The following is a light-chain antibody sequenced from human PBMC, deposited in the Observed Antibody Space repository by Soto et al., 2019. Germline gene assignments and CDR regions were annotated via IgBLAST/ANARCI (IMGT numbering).Light chain of an antibody. CDR2: LNSDGSH. CDR1: SWHNSYA. Sequence: QLVLTQPPSASASLGASVKLTCTLSSWHNSYAIAWHQQQPEKGPRYLMKLNSDGSHSKGDGIPDRFSGSSSGAERYLTISSLQSEDEADYYCQTWSTDIRVFGGGTKLTVL. CDR3: QTWSTDIRV. V-gene: IGLV4-69*01. J-gene: IGLJ3*02.